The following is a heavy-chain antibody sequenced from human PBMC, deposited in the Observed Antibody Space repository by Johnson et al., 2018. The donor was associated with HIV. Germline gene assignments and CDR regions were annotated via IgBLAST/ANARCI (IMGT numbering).Heavy chain of an antibody. J-gene: IGHJ3*02. Sequence: VQLVESGGGFVQPGGSLRLSCAASGFTVSSNYMSWVRQAPGKGLEWVSVIYSGDRTYSAVSVKGRFTISRDSSKNTLFLQMNSLRVEDTAIYYCAGRSSAWYEDAFDIWGQGTMVTVSS. CDR3: AGRSSAWYEDAFDI. V-gene: IGHV3-66*01. CDR1: GFTVSSNY. D-gene: IGHD6-19*01. CDR2: IYSGDRT.